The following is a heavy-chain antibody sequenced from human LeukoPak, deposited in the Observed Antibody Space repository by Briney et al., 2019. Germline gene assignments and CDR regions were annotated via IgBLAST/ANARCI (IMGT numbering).Heavy chain of an antibody. V-gene: IGHV3-48*02. Sequence: PGGSLRLSCAASGFTFRDYSMNWVRQAPGKGLEWVSYIDGSGDTIYYADSVKGRFTISRDNAKNSLDLQMNSLRDEDTAVYYCSRRFDCWGQGTLVTVSS. CDR1: GFTFRDYS. J-gene: IGHJ4*02. CDR2: IDGSGDTI. CDR3: SRRFDC.